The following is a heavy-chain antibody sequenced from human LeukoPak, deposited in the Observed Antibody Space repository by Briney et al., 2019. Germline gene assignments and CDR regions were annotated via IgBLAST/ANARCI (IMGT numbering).Heavy chain of an antibody. CDR1: GGSISSYY. CDR3: TRDRRDDPYYFDY. V-gene: IGHV4-59*01. J-gene: IGHJ4*02. Sequence: SETLSPTCTVSGGSISSYYWSWIRQPPGKGLEWIGYIYYSGSTNYNPSLKSRVTISVDTSKNQFSLRLSSVTAADTAVYYCTRDRRDDPYYFDYWGQGTLVTVSS. CDR2: IYYSGST.